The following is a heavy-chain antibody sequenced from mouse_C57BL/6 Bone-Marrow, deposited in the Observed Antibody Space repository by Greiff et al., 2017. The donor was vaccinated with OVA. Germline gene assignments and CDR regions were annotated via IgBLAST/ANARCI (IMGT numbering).Heavy chain of an antibody. J-gene: IGHJ3*01. CDR3: ARSSYPFAY. V-gene: IGHV5-4*01. CDR2: ISDGGSYT. CDR1: GFTFSSYA. D-gene: IGHD1-1*01. Sequence: EVQVVESGGGLVKPGGSLKLSCAASGFTFSSYAMSWVRQTPEKRLEWVATISDGGSYTYYPDNVKGRFTISRDNAKNNLYLQMSHLKSEDTAMYYCARSSYPFAYWGQGTLVTVSA.